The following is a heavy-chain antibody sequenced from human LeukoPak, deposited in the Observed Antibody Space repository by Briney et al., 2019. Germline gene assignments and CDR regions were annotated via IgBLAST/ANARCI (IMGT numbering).Heavy chain of an antibody. CDR1: GGFLSSYY. CDR3: ASLPITGTTDGGGMDV. D-gene: IGHD1-7*01. J-gene: IGHJ6*02. Sequence: SETLSLTCTVSGGFLSSYYWSWLRQPPGPGLEWIGYIYYSGSTNYYTSLRSRVAISVDTSKNQFSLKLSPVTGAVTAAYYCASLPITGTTDGGGMDVWGQGTTVTVSS. CDR2: IYYSGST. V-gene: IGHV4-59*01.